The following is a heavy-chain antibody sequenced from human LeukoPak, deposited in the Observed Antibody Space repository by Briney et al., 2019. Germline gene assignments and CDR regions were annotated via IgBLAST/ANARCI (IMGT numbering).Heavy chain of an antibody. D-gene: IGHD6-19*01. CDR1: GGSFSGYY. V-gene: IGHV4-34*01. CDR2: INHSGST. Sequence: ETLSLTCAVYGGSFSGYYWSWIRQPPGKGLEWIGEINHSGSTNYNPSLKSRVTISVDTSKNQFSLKLSSVTAADTAVYYCARGGNGWYSDYWGQGTLVTVSS. CDR3: ARGGNGWYSDY. J-gene: IGHJ4*02.